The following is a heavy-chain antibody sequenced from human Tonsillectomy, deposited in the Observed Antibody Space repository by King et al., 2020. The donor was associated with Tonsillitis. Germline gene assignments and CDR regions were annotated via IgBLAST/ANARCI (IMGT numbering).Heavy chain of an antibody. Sequence: VQLVESGGGVVQPGRSLRLSCAASGFTFSSYGMHWVRQAPGKGLEWVAVIWYDGSNKYYADSVKGRFTISRDNSKNTLYLQMNSLRAEDTAVYYCARDEATVVTPVGYDYGMDVWGQGTTVTVSS. CDR1: GFTFSSYG. V-gene: IGHV3-30*19. CDR2: IWYDGSNK. J-gene: IGHJ6*02. D-gene: IGHD4-23*01. CDR3: ARDEATVVTPVGYDYGMDV.